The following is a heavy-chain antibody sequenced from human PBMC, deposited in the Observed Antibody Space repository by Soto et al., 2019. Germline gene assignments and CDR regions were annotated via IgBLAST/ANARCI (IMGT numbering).Heavy chain of an antibody. V-gene: IGHV4-34*01. D-gene: IGHD3-10*01. J-gene: IGHJ2*01. CDR1: GGSFSGYY. Sequence: QVHLQQWGAGLLKPSETLSLTCAVYGGSFSGYYWSWIRQPPGKGLEWLGEINPSGSTNYNPSLMSGVTISVGTSHNQFSLKLSSVPGADTAVYYCARGRGDVYNQHWDFDLWGRGTLVTVSS. CDR2: INPSGST. CDR3: ARGRGDVYNQHWDFDL.